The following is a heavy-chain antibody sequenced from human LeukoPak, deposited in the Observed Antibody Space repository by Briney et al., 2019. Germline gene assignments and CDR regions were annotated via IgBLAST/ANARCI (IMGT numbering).Heavy chain of an antibody. Sequence: GGSLRLSCAASGFTFSSYDMHWVRQATGKGLEWVSAIGTAGDTYYPGSVKGRFTISRENAKNSLYLQMNSLRAEDTAVYYCARDYYDSSGYLHLDYWGQGTLVTVSP. CDR3: ARDYYDSSGYLHLDY. J-gene: IGHJ4*02. CDR2: IGTAGDT. V-gene: IGHV3-13*01. CDR1: GFTFSSYD. D-gene: IGHD3-22*01.